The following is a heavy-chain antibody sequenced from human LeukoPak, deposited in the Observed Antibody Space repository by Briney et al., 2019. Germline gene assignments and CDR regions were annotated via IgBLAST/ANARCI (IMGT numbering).Heavy chain of an antibody. D-gene: IGHD3-22*01. J-gene: IGHJ5*02. Sequence: GGSLRLSCTASGFTFSSYTMSWVRPAPGKGLEWVSSISGSGGSTYYTDSVKGRFTISSDNSKNTLYLQMNSLRAEDTAIYYCARNYDSSLIRWFDLWGQGTLVTVSS. CDR2: ISGSGGST. CDR1: GFTFSSYT. CDR3: ARNYDSSLIRWFDL. V-gene: IGHV3-23*01.